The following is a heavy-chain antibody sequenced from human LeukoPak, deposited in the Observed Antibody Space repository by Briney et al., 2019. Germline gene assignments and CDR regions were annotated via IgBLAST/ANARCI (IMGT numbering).Heavy chain of an antibody. CDR2: ISGSGGST. Sequence: GGSLRLSCAASGFTFSSYAMSWVRQAPGKGLEWVSAISGSGGSTYYADSVKGRFTISRDNSKNTLYLQMNSLRAEDTAVYYCAKGSIVVVPAATEYFDLWGRGTLVTVSS. CDR1: GFTFSSYA. D-gene: IGHD2-2*01. CDR3: AKGSIVVVPAATEYFDL. J-gene: IGHJ2*01. V-gene: IGHV3-23*01.